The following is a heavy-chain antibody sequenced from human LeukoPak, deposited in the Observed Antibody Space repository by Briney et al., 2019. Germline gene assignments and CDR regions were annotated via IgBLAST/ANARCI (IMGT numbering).Heavy chain of an antibody. CDR3: ARGGSGSYPGY. CDR2: INAGNSNT. J-gene: IGHJ4*02. V-gene: IGHV1-3*01. D-gene: IGHD1-26*01. CDR1: GYTFTSYA. Sequence: GASVKVSCKASGYTFTSYAMHWVRQAPGQRLEWMGWINAGNSNTKYSQKFQGRVTITRDTSAGTAYMELSSLRSEDTAVYYCARGGSGSYPGYWGQGTLVTVSS.